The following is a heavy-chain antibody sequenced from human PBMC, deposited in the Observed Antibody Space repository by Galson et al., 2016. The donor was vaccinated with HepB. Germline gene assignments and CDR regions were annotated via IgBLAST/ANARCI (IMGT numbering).Heavy chain of an antibody. V-gene: IGHV1-69*13. Sequence: SVKVSCKASEGTFSRYAMSWVRQAPGQGLEWMGGIIPIFGTADYAQKFQGRVTISADESTSTAYMELRSLRSDDTAVYYCATGLSSGVSAGDNDWGQGTLVTVSS. CDR2: IIPIFGTA. J-gene: IGHJ4*02. CDR1: EGTFSRYA. D-gene: IGHD6-13*01. CDR3: ATGLSSGVSAGDND.